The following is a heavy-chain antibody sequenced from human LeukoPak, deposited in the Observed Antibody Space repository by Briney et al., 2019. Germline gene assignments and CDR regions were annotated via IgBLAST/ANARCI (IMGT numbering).Heavy chain of an antibody. CDR3: ARDRYGDYALDY. D-gene: IGHD4-17*01. CDR1: GFTFSTYW. Sequence: GGSLRLSCAAPGFTFSTYWMNWVRQAPGKGLEWVANIKQDGSEKYYVDSVKDRFTISRDNAKNSLYLQMNSLRAEDTAVYYCARDRYGDYALDYWGQGTLVTVSS. CDR2: IKQDGSEK. V-gene: IGHV3-7*01. J-gene: IGHJ4*02.